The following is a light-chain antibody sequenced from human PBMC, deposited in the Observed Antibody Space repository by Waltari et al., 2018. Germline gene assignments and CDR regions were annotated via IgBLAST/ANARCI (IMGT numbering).Light chain of an antibody. Sequence: QSVLTQPPSLSGAPGQRVTISCSGRSSNIGAGYPVHWYQQFPGTAPKVILQDDTDRASGVPDRFSGSTSGTSATLAITDLQAEDEASYYCQSFDRGLSEYVFGGGTQVTVL. V-gene: IGLV1-40*01. CDR3: QSFDRGLSEYV. CDR1: SSNIGAGYP. CDR2: DDT. J-gene: IGLJ2*01.